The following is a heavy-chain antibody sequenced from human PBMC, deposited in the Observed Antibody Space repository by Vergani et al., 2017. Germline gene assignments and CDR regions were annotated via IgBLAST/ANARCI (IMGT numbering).Heavy chain of an antibody. CDR1: GGSISSYY. J-gene: IGHJ4*02. V-gene: IGHV3-23*01. CDR2: ISGSGGST. Sequence: VQLQESGPGLVKPSETLSLTCTVSGGSISSYYWSWIRQPPGKGLEWVSAISGSGGSTYYADSVKGRFTISRDNSKNTLYLQMNSLRAEDTAVYYCAKDLIAAAPAGDYWGQGTLVTVSS. D-gene: IGHD6-13*01. CDR3: AKDLIAAAPAGDY.